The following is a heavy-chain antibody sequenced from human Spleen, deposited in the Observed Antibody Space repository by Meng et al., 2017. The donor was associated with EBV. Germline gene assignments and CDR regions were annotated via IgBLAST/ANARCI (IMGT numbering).Heavy chain of an antibody. J-gene: IGHJ4*02. D-gene: IGHD3-10*01. CDR3: TTDTSMVRGVIISAEPFDY. CDR2: IKSKTDGGTT. V-gene: IGHV3-15*01. Sequence: EVELVESGGGLVKPGGSLRLSCAASGFTFSNAWMNWVRQAPGKGLEWVGRIKSKTDGGTTDYAAPVKGRFTISRDDSKNTLYLQMNSLKTEDTAVYYCTTDTSMVRGVIISAEPFDYWGQGTLVTVSS. CDR1: GFTFSNAW.